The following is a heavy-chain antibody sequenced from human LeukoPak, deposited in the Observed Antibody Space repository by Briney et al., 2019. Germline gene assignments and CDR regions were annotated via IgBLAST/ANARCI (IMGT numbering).Heavy chain of an antibody. V-gene: IGHV3-23*01. D-gene: IGHD3-16*01. Sequence: PGRSLRLSCAASEFTFSKYAMNWVRQAPGKGLEWVSGINGSGVITFYADSVKGRFTISRDNSKNTLYLQMNSLRAEDTAIYYCAKDSSQGGDYFDSWGQGTLVTVSS. CDR3: AKDSSQGGDYFDS. CDR1: EFTFSKYA. J-gene: IGHJ4*02. CDR2: INGSGVIT.